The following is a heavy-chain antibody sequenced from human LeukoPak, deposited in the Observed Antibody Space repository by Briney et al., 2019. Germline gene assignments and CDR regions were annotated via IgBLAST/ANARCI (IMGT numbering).Heavy chain of an antibody. CDR1: GGTFSSYA. V-gene: IGHV1-69*05. D-gene: IGHD5-18*01. CDR3: ARDKLLEDVDTAMVD. Sequence: ASVKVSCKASGGTFSSYAISWVRQAPGQGLEWMGRIIPIFGTANYAQKFQGRVTITTDESTSTAYMELSSLRSEDTAVYYCARDKLLEDVDTAMVDWGQGTLVTVSS. CDR2: IIPIFGTA. J-gene: IGHJ4*02.